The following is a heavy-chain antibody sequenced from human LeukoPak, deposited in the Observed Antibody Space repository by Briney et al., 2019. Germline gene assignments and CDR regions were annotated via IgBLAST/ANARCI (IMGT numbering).Heavy chain of an antibody. Sequence: GGSLRLSCAASGLSLSPYSMNWVRQAPGKGLEWISYISGSGNTIYYADSVKGRFTISRDNAKNSLYLQVNSLRAEDTAVYYCATLGAVVVVPAAERAKYMDVWGKGTTVTVSS. J-gene: IGHJ6*03. V-gene: IGHV3-48*04. CDR1: GLSLSPYS. CDR3: ATLGAVVVVPAAERAKYMDV. D-gene: IGHD2-2*01. CDR2: ISGSGNTI.